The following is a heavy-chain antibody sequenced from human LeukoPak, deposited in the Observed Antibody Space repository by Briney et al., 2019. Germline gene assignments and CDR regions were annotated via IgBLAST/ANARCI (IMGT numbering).Heavy chain of an antibody. CDR2: IKSKTDGGTT. CDR3: TSTLYYYDSSVDFDY. V-gene: IGHV3-15*01. D-gene: IGHD3-22*01. J-gene: IGHJ4*02. Sequence: PGGSLRLSRAASGFTFSNAWMSWVRQAPGKGLEWVGRIKSKTDGGTTDYAAPVKGRFTISRDDSKNTLYLQMNSLKTEDTAVYYCTSTLYYYDSSVDFDYWGQGTLVTVSS. CDR1: GFTFSNAW.